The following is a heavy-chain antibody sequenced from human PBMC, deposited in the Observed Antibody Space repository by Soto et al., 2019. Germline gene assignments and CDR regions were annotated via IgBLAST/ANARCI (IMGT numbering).Heavy chain of an antibody. CDR2: ISYSGST. CDR1: GGSISSYY. Sequence: QVQLQESGPGLLKPSETLSLTCTVSGGSISSYYLSWIRQPPGKGLEWIGYISYSGSTNYNPSLKSRVTISVDTSKNQFSLKLSSVTAADTAVYYCARNIYYDYVWGSYRPDVLAFDIWGQGTMVTVSS. V-gene: IGHV4-59*01. J-gene: IGHJ3*02. D-gene: IGHD3-16*02. CDR3: ARNIYYDYVWGSYRPDVLAFDI.